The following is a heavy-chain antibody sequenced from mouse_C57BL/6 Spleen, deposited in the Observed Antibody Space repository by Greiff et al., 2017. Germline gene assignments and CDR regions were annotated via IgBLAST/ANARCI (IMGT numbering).Heavy chain of an antibody. CDR3: ARPALFYAMDY. Sequence: QVQLQQPGAELVKPGDSVKMSCKASGYTFTSYWITWVKQRPGQGLEWIGDIYPGSGSTNYNEKFKSKATLTVDTSSSTAYMQRSSLTSEDSAVYYCARPALFYAMDYWGQGTSVTVSS. V-gene: IGHV1-55*01. CDR2: IYPGSGST. J-gene: IGHJ4*01. CDR1: GYTFTSYW.